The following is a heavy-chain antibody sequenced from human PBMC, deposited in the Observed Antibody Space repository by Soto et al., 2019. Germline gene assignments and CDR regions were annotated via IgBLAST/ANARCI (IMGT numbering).Heavy chain of an antibody. D-gene: IGHD2-15*01. CDR1: GGSISSYY. Sequence: SETLSLTCTVSGGSISSYYWSWIRQPPGKGLKWIGYIYYSGSTNYNPSLKSRVTISVDTSKNQFSLKLSSVTAADTAVYYCARRYGGTFDYWGQGTLVTVSS. V-gene: IGHV4-59*08. J-gene: IGHJ4*02. CDR3: ARRYGGTFDY. CDR2: IYYSGST.